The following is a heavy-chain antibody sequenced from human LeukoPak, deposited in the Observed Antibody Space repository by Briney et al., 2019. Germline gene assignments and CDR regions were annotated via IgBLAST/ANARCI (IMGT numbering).Heavy chain of an antibody. CDR1: GFTFDDYA. V-gene: IGHV3-74*01. J-gene: IGHJ1*01. CDR3: ARDVGFSPDR. D-gene: IGHD1-14*01. CDR2: ISPDGTVT. Sequence: GRSLRLSCAASGFTFDDYAMHWVRQAPGKGLVWVSHISPDGTVTNYADFVKGRFIISRDNAKNTVFLQINSLRAEDTSVYFCARDVGFSPDRWGQGTLVTVSS.